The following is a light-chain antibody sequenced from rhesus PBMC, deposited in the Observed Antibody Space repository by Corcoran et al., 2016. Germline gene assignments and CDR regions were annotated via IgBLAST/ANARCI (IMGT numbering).Light chain of an antibody. CDR1: QGITND. CDR3: QHYYSTPYS. CDR2: EAS. Sequence: DIQMTQSPSSLSASVGDRVTITCRASQGITNDLAWYQQKPGETPKLLIYEASCLQSGIPSRFSGSGSGTDFTLTISSLQSEEFATYYWQHYYSTPYSFGQGTKVEIK. V-gene: IGKV1-25*01. J-gene: IGKJ2*01.